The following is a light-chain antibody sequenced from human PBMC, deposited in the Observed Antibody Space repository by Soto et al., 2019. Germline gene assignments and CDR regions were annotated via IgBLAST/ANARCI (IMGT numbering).Light chain of an antibody. CDR2: DVS. CDR3: SSYAGKYVYV. Sequence: SPPTPPRSVSGSPGQSATISCNGTISHVGAYNYVSWYQRHAGKGPKVIIHDVSARPSGVPDRFSAYKYGNTASLTISGLQTEDEADYCCSSYAGKYVYVFGSGTKVTVL. J-gene: IGLJ1*01. V-gene: IGLV2-11*01. CDR1: ISHVGAYNY.